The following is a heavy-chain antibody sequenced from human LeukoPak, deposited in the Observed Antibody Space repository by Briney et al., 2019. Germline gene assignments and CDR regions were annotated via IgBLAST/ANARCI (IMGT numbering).Heavy chain of an antibody. Sequence: ASVKVSCKASGYTFITYGITWVRRAPGQGLEWMGWISTYNGNTHYARQLQGRVTMTTDTSTSTAYLELRSLRSDDTAVYYCARGQLRADFDYWGQGTLVSVSS. J-gene: IGHJ4*02. D-gene: IGHD1-7*01. CDR1: GYTFITYG. V-gene: IGHV1-18*01. CDR3: ARGQLRADFDY. CDR2: ISTYNGNT.